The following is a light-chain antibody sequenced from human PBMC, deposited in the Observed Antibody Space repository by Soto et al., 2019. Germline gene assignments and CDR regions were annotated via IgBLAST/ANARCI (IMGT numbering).Light chain of an antibody. V-gene: IGLV3-21*04. CDR2: YDS. CDR3: QVWDSGSAPVF. Sequence: SYELTQPPSVSVAPGQTAKITCGENNMGNKNVHWYQHKPGQAPVVVIYYDSDRPSGIPERFSGSNSGGTATLTISRVEAGDEADYFCQVWDSGSAPVFFGGGTKLTVL. J-gene: IGLJ2*01. CDR1: NMGNKN.